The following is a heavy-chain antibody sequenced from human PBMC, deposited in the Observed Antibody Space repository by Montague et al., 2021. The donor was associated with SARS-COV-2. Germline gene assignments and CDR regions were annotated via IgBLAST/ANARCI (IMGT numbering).Heavy chain of an antibody. CDR1: GDSVRTGRHY. CDR2: VFDSGST. V-gene: IGHV4-61*01. CDR3: ARGEWLRGGMDV. D-gene: IGHD5-12*01. J-gene: IGHJ6*02. Sequence: SETLSLTCTVSGDSVRTGRHYWSWIRQPPGNGLEWIGHVFDSGSTNYNPSLKSRVTISVDTSKNQFSLKLSSVTAADTAVYYCARGEWLRGGMDVWGQGTTVTVSS.